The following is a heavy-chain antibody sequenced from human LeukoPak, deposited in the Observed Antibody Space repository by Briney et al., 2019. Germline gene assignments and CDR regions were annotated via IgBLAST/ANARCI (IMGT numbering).Heavy chain of an antibody. Sequence: SETLSLTCAVYGGSFSGYYWSWIRQPPGKGLEGIGEINHSGSTNYNPSLKSRVTISVDTSKNQFSLKLSSVTAADTAVYYCASRPVVVAATNYYYGMDVWGQGTTVTVSS. D-gene: IGHD2-15*01. CDR2: INHSGST. CDR1: GGSFSGYY. V-gene: IGHV4-34*01. J-gene: IGHJ6*02. CDR3: ASRPVVVAATNYYYGMDV.